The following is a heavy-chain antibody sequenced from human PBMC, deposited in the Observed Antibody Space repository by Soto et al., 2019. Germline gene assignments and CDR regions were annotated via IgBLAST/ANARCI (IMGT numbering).Heavy chain of an antibody. D-gene: IGHD6-6*01. Sequence: WASVKVSCKASGYTFTGYYMHWVRQAPGQGLEWMGWINPNSGGTNYAQKFQGWVTMTRDTSISTAYMELSRLRSDDTAVYYCAREKQLVRDYYYYGMDVWGQGTTVTVSS. CDR3: AREKQLVRDYYYYGMDV. CDR2: INPNSGGT. CDR1: GYTFTGYY. J-gene: IGHJ6*02. V-gene: IGHV1-2*04.